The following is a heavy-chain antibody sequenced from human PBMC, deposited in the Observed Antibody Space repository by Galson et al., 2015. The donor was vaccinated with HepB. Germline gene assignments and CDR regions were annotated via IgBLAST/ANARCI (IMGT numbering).Heavy chain of an antibody. D-gene: IGHD1-26*01. CDR3: AKVAPRGVGTTLDYFDY. J-gene: IGHJ4*02. CDR2: ISGSGGNT. CDR1: GFPFSSFA. Sequence: SLRLSCAASGFPFSSFAMTWVRQAPGKGLEWVSAISGSGGNTYHADSVKGRFTVSRDKSKNALYLQMNSLRAEDTAIYYCAKVAPRGVGTTLDYFDYWGQGTLVTVSS. V-gene: IGHV3-23*01.